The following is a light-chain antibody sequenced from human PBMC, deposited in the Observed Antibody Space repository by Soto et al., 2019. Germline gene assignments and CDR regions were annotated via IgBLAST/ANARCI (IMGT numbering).Light chain of an antibody. CDR2: TAF. J-gene: IGKJ2*01. CDR3: QQRYSSPYT. V-gene: IGKV1-39*01. Sequence: DIQLTQSPSSLSASLGDRVTISCRASHSISTYLAWYQQKPGQAPSLLIYTAFSLQSGVPARFSGSGSGTDFTLTIGSLQPADFAIYYCQQRYSSPYTFGLGTKVQIK. CDR1: HSISTY.